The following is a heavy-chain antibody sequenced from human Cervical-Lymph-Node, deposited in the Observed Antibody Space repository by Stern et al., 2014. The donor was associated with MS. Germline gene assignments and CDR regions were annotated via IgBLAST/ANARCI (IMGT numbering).Heavy chain of an antibody. Sequence: VQLEESGGGVVQPGRSLRLSCAASGFTFSDYAMHWVRLAPGKGLEWVAVIWYDGSNKYYANSVKGRFTISRDNSRNTVYLQMNSLRAEDTAVYYCARDGLGRYYHFYYGMDVWGQGTTVTVSS. J-gene: IGHJ6*02. CDR1: GFTFSDYA. D-gene: IGHD3-10*01. V-gene: IGHV3-33*01. CDR3: ARDGLGRYYHFYYGMDV. CDR2: IWYDGSNK.